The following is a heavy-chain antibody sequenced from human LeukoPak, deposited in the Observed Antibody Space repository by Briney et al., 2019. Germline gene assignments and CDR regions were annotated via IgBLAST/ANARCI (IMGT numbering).Heavy chain of an antibody. CDR2: ISGSGGST. J-gene: IGHJ4*02. Sequence: QAGGSLRLSCAASGFTFSSYAMSWVRQAPGKGLEWVSAISGSGGSTYYADSVKGRFTISRDNSKNTLYLQMNSLRAEDTAVHYCATRPILFSLVGAPPDYWGQGTLVTVSS. V-gene: IGHV3-23*01. CDR3: ATRPILFSLVGAPPDY. D-gene: IGHD1-26*01. CDR1: GFTFSSYA.